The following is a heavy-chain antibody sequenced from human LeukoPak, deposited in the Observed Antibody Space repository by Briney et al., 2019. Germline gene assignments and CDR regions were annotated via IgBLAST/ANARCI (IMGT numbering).Heavy chain of an antibody. V-gene: IGHV3-7*01. Sequence: PGGSLRLSCAASGFTFSNYYMSWVRQAPGKGLEWVDHTNKVGSEKYYVASVKGRFTITRDNAKNSLYLQMNSLRVEDTAVYYCARDKVTYWGRGTLVTVSS. CDR2: TNKVGSEK. J-gene: IGHJ4*02. CDR3: ARDKVTY. CDR1: GFTFSNYY.